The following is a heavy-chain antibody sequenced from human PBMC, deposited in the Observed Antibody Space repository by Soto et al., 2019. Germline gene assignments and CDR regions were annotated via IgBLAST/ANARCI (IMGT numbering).Heavy chain of an antibody. CDR1: GITLSRHA. V-gene: IGHV3-23*01. Sequence: GGSLRLSCAASGITLSRHAMSWVRQAPGTGLEWVSTIDPTGANTHYAGSVKGRFTISRDNSRNTLDLQMNSLRAGDTALYYCVSWVSAHFDYWGPGTPVTVSS. CDR3: VSWVSAHFDY. D-gene: IGHD3-16*01. J-gene: IGHJ4*02. CDR2: IDPTGANT.